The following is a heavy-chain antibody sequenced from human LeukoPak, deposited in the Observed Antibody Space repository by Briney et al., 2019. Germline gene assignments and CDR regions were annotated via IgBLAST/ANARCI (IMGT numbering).Heavy chain of an antibody. CDR1: GGYISSIIYY. D-gene: IGHD2/OR15-2a*01. CDR3: ARRFEYFY. V-gene: IGHV4-39*01. CDR2: IYYSGST. Sequence: PSETLALTCTVSGGYISSIIYYWGWIRQPPGKGLEWIGSIYYSGSTYYNPSLKSRVTISVDTSKNQFSLKLGSVTAADTAVYYYARRFEYFYWGQGTLVTVSS. J-gene: IGHJ4*02.